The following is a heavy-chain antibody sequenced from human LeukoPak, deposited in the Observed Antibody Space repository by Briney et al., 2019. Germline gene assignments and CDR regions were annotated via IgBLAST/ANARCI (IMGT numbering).Heavy chain of an antibody. V-gene: IGHV3-33*08. D-gene: IGHD1-1*01. CDR2: IWYDGSNK. J-gene: IGHJ4*02. CDR1: GFTFSSYS. Sequence: GSLRLSCAASGFTFSSYSMNWVRQAPGKGLEWVAVIWYDGSNKYYADSVKGRFTISRDNSKNTLYLQMNSLRAEDTAVYYCAGYNDGFDYWGQGTLVTVSS. CDR3: AGYNDGFDY.